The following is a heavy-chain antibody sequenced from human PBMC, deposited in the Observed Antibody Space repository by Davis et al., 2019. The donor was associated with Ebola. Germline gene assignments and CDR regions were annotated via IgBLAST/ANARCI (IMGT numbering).Heavy chain of an antibody. CDR1: GYTFTSYG. J-gene: IGHJ3*02. D-gene: IGHD3-3*01. Sequence: ASVKVSCKASGYTFTSYGISWVRQAPGQGLEWMGWISAYNGNTNYAQKLQGRVTMTRDTSISTAYMELSRLRSDDTVVYYCARESPGVGDAFDIWGQGTMVTVSS. V-gene: IGHV1-18*01. CDR3: ARESPGVGDAFDI. CDR2: ISAYNGNT.